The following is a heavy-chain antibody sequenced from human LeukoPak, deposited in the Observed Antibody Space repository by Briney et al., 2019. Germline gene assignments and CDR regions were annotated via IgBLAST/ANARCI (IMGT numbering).Heavy chain of an antibody. D-gene: IGHD5-24*01. CDR3: ATPAHTRDGYKYYYYMDV. Sequence: GASVKVSCKVSGYTLTELSMHWVRQAPGKGLEWMGGFDPEDGETIYAQKFQGRVTMTEDTSTDTAYMELSSLRSEDTAVYYCATPAHTRDGYKYYYYMDVWGKGTTVTVSS. CDR1: GYTLTELS. J-gene: IGHJ6*03. V-gene: IGHV1-24*01. CDR2: FDPEDGET.